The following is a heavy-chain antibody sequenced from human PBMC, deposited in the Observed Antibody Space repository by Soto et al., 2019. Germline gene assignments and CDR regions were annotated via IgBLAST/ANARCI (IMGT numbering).Heavy chain of an antibody. V-gene: IGHV3-48*02. J-gene: IGHJ6*02. CDR3: ARAYRVSSSSFYYYGMDV. CDR1: GFTFSSYS. D-gene: IGHD6-6*01. CDR2: ISSSSSTI. Sequence: GGSLRLSCAASGFTFSSYSMNWVRQAPGKGLEWVSYISSSSSTIYYADSVKGRFTISRDNAKNSLYLQMNSLRDEDTAVYYCARAYRVSSSSFYYYGMDVWGQGTTVTVSS.